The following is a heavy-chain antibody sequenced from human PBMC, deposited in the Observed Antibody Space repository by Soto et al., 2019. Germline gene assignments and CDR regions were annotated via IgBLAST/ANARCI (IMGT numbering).Heavy chain of an antibody. V-gene: IGHV1-69*13. CDR3: ARDDYDSSGYYYDAFDI. Sequence: SVKVSCKASGGTFSSYAISWVRQAPGQGLEWMGGIIPIFGTANYAQKFQGRVTITADESTSTAYMELSSLRSEDTAVYYCARDDYDSSGYYYDAFDIWGQGTMVTVSS. D-gene: IGHD3-22*01. J-gene: IGHJ3*02. CDR1: GGTFSSYA. CDR2: IIPIFGTA.